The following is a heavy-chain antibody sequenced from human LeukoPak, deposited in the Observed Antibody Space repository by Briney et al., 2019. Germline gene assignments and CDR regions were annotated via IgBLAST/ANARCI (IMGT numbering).Heavy chain of an antibody. CDR2: TYYRSKFYN. CDR3: TRDVSPTPGEAFDI. D-gene: IGHD5/OR15-5a*01. J-gene: IGHJ3*02. V-gene: IGHV6-1*01. Sequence: SQTLSLTCAISGDSVSNNGAAWNWIRQSPSRGLEWLGRTYYRSKFYNGYAESVKSRISINPDASKNQFSLRLKAVNPEDTAVYYCTRDVSPTPGEAFDIWGQGTMVTVSS. CDR1: GDSVSNNGAA.